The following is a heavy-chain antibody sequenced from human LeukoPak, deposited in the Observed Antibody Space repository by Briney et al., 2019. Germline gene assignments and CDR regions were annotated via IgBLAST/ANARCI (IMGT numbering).Heavy chain of an antibody. CDR3: ARDEGGPGAFDI. D-gene: IGHD2-15*01. CDR1: GGSINNYY. V-gene: IGHV4-4*07. CDR2: MSSSAST. J-gene: IGHJ3*02. Sequence: SETLSLTCTVSGGSINNYYWSWIRQPAEKGLEWIGRMSSSASTNYNSSLKSRVTMSVDTSKNQFSLKLRSVTAADTAVYYCARDEGGPGAFDIWGPGTVVTVSS.